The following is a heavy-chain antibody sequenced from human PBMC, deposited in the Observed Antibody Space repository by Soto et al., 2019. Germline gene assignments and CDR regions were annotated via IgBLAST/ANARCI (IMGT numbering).Heavy chain of an antibody. J-gene: IGHJ5*02. CDR1: GGSFSGYY. Sequence: QVQLQQWGAGLLKPSETLSLTCAVYGGSFSGYYWSWIRQPPGKGLEWIGEINHSGSTNYNPSLKIRVTISVDTSKNQFSLKLSAVTAANTAVYYCARARLSQLPRLAPWCQGTLVTVSS. CDR3: ARARLSQLPRLAP. CDR2: INHSGST. D-gene: IGHD3-16*01. V-gene: IGHV4-34*01.